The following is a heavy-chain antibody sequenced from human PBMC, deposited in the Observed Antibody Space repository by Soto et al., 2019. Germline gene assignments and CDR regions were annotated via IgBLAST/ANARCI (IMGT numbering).Heavy chain of an antibody. CDR1: GYTFTGYY. Sequence: ASVKVSCKASGYTFTGYYMHWVRQAPGQGLEWMGWITPNSGGTNYAQKFQGRVTMTRDTSIGTVYMELSRLRSDDTAVYYCARELWLQGAEYFQHWGQGTLVTVSS. D-gene: IGHD5-12*01. CDR3: ARELWLQGAEYFQH. CDR2: ITPNSGGT. J-gene: IGHJ1*01. V-gene: IGHV1-2*02.